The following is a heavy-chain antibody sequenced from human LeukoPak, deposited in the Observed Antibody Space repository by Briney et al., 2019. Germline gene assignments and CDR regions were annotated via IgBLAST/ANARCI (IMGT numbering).Heavy chain of an antibody. Sequence: PGASVKVSCKASGYTFTSYAMHWVRQAPGQRLEWMGWINAGNGNTKYSQKFQGRVTITRDTSASAAYMELSSLRSEDTAVYYCARVLSGYYFDYWGQGTLVTVSS. CDR2: INAGNGNT. D-gene: IGHD6-25*01. J-gene: IGHJ4*02. CDR3: ARVLSGYYFDY. V-gene: IGHV1-3*01. CDR1: GYTFTSYA.